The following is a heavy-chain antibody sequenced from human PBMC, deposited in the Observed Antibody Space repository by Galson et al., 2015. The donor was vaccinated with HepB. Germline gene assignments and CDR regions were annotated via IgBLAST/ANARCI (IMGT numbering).Heavy chain of an antibody. Sequence: SLRLSCAASGFTFSSYAMHWVRQAPGKGLEWVAVISYDGSNKYYADSVKGRFTISRDNSKNTLYLQMNSLRAEDTAVYYCARDPDPSVGGWYPNFDYWGQGTLVTVSS. V-gene: IGHV3-30-3*01. CDR1: GFTFSSYA. CDR3: ARDPDPSVGGWYPNFDY. J-gene: IGHJ4*02. CDR2: ISYDGSNK. D-gene: IGHD6-19*01.